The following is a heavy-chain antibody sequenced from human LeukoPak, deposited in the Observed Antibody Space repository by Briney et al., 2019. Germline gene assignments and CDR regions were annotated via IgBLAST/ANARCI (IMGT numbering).Heavy chain of an antibody. J-gene: IGHJ4*02. CDR3: ARVRGSGGYSYFDY. V-gene: IGHV4-31*03. D-gene: IGHD3-10*01. CDR2: IYYSGST. Sequence: SETLSLTCTVSGGSISSGGYYWSWIRQHPGKGLEWIGYIYYSGSTYYNPSLKSRVTISVDTSKNQFSLKLSSVTAADTAVYYCARVRGSGGYSYFDYWGQGTLVTVSS. CDR1: GGSISSGGYY.